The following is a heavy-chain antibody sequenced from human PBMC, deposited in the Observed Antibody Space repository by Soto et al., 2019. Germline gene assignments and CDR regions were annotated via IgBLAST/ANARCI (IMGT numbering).Heavy chain of an antibody. J-gene: IGHJ4*02. CDR3: GKDLTPGGLES. D-gene: IGHD2-15*01. V-gene: IGHV3-9*01. CDR2: LLWHGDRP. CDR1: GFSFDEHA. Sequence: EAQLVESGGGLVQPGGSLRLSCAFSGFSFDEHAMHWVRQAPGKGLEWVAGLLWHGDRPGYVDSVKGRFTISRDSAKDFLYLQMNSLRTEDTALYYCGKDLTPGGLESWGQGTLVTVSS.